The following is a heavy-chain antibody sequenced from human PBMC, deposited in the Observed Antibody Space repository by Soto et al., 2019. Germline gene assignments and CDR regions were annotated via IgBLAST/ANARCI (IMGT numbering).Heavy chain of an antibody. Sequence: QVQLVESGGGLVKPGGSRRLSCAASGFTFSDYYMSWIRQAPGKGLEWISLISNDGSSIYYADSVKGRFTISRDNAKNSLYLQMNDLRVEDTAVYYCARDHAIGRTLGRPDWGQGTLVIVSS. CDR3: ARDHAIGRTLGRPD. J-gene: IGHJ4*02. CDR1: GFTFSDYY. CDR2: ISNDGSSI. D-gene: IGHD3-16*01. V-gene: IGHV3-11*01.